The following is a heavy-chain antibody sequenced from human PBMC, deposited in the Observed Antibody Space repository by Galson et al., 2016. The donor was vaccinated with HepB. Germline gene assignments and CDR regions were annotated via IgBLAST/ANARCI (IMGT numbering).Heavy chain of an antibody. Sequence: SVKVSCKASGGTFSSYTINWVRQAPGQGLEWMGGIIPILGTGNYAQKFQGRVTITADKSTSTAYMELSSLRSEDTAVYYCATRSGFSRNRFDPWGQGTLVTVSS. V-gene: IGHV1-69*08. J-gene: IGHJ5*02. CDR2: IIPILGTG. CDR1: GGTFSSYT. D-gene: IGHD1-14*01. CDR3: ATRSGFSRNRFDP.